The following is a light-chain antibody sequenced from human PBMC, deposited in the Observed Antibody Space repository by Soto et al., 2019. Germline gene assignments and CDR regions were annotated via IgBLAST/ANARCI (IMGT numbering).Light chain of an antibody. J-gene: IGLJ1*01. CDR1: SSNIGADYD. CDR2: ANI. Sequence: QSVLTQPPSVSGAPGQRVTISCTGSSSNIGADYDIHWYQHLPGTAPKLLIYANINRPSGVPDRFSGSKSGTSASLAITELQAEDEADYYCSSYTSSNTPYVFGTGTKLTVL. CDR3: SSYTSSNTPYV. V-gene: IGLV1-40*01.